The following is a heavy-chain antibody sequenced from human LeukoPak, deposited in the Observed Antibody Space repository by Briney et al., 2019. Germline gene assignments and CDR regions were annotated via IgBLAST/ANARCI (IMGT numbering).Heavy chain of an antibody. CDR2: IQSKTDGGTT. Sequence: PGGSLRLSCAASGLTFSNVWMSWARQAPGKGLEWVGHIQSKTDGGTTNYAAPVKGRFTISRDDSKNTLYLQMSSLKTEDTAVYYCVGAFLGYWGQGTLDTVSS. CDR1: GLTFSNVW. D-gene: IGHD3-16*01. V-gene: IGHV3-15*01. CDR3: VGAFLGY. J-gene: IGHJ4*02.